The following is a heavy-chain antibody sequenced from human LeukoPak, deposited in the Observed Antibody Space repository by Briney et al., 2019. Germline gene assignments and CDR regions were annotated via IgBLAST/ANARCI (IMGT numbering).Heavy chain of an antibody. Sequence: GGSLRLSCAASGFTFSSYGMHWVRQAPGKGLEWVAFIRYDGSNKYYADSVKGRFTISRGNSKNTLYLQMNSLRAEDTAVYYCAKDVTAIIDAFDIWGQGTMVTVSS. CDR1: GFTFSSYG. CDR3: AKDVTAIIDAFDI. D-gene: IGHD2-21*02. CDR2: IRYDGSNK. J-gene: IGHJ3*02. V-gene: IGHV3-30*02.